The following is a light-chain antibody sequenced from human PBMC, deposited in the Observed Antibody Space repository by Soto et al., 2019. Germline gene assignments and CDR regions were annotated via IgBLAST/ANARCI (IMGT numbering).Light chain of an antibody. CDR3: QHRSNWPST. Sequence: EIVLTQSPATLSLSPGNRATLSCRASESVSRYLAWYQQKPGQAPRLLIYDASNRATGIPARFSGSGSGTDFTLTITSLEPEDFAVDYCQHRSNWPSTFGGGTKVEIK. J-gene: IGKJ4*01. CDR2: DAS. V-gene: IGKV3-11*01. CDR1: ESVSRY.